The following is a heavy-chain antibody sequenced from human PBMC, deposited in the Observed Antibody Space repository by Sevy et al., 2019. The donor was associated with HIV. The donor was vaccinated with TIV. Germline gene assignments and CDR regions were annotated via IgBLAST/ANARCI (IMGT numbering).Heavy chain of an antibody. V-gene: IGHV1-8*01. J-gene: IGHJ4*02. CDR3: ATLVSCGGACYYLHY. CDR1: GYTFTDYE. D-gene: IGHD2-21*02. CDR2: VIPNSGQT. Sequence: VSVKVSCKASGYTFTDYEINWVRQASGQGLEWMGWVIPNSGQTAYAQKFQGRVTMTTSTSTGTAYMELSGLRSEDTAKYYSATLVSCGGACYYLHYWGQGTLVTVSS.